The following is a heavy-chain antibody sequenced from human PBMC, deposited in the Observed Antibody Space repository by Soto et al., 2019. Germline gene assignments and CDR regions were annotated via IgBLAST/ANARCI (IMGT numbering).Heavy chain of an antibody. CDR3: ARGGRSLGVDYYYGLDV. Sequence: EVQLVESGGGLVQPGGSLRLSCEASGFNVSNYYMTWVRQAPGKGLEWVSVLYSGGTIYYADSVKGRFTISRHDSKNTLYLQSNSLRAEDTAVYYCARGGRSLGVDYYYGLDVWGQGTTVTVSS. J-gene: IGHJ6*02. CDR1: GFNVSNYY. D-gene: IGHD2-8*01. V-gene: IGHV3-53*04. CDR2: LYSGGTI.